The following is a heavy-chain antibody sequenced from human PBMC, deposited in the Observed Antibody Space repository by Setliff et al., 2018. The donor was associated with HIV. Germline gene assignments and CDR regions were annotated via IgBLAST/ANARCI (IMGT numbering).Heavy chain of an antibody. V-gene: IGHV1-18*01. Sequence: ASVKVSCKASAYTFTNYGISWVRQAPGQGLEWMGWISAYNGNTNYAQKLQGRVTMTTDTSTSTAYMELRSLRSDDTAVYYCARLIKHYDFWSGYYGAYYYYMDVWGTGTTVTVS. CDR3: ARLIKHYDFWSGYYGAYYYYMDV. CDR2: ISAYNGNT. CDR1: AYTFTNYG. J-gene: IGHJ6*03. D-gene: IGHD3-3*01.